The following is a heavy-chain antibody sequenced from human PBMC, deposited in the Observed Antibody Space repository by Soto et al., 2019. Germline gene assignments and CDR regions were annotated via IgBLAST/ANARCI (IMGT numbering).Heavy chain of an antibody. V-gene: IGHV1-18*04. CDR3: AREVRSRNYYGSGSYYYGMDV. D-gene: IGHD3-10*01. Sequence: ASVKVSCKASGYTFTSYGISWVRQAPGQGLEWMGWISAYNGNTNYARKLQGRVTMTTDTSTSTAYMELRSLRSDDTAVYYCAREVRSRNYYGSGSYYYGMDVWGQGTTVTVSS. CDR1: GYTFTSYG. J-gene: IGHJ6*02. CDR2: ISAYNGNT.